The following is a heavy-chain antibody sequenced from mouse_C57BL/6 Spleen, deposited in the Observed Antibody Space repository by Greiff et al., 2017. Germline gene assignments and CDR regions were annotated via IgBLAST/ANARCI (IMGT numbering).Heavy chain of an antibody. V-gene: IGHV5-9-1*02. J-gene: IGHJ2*01. D-gene: IGHD1-1*01. CDR3: TRDGDYGSSLDY. CDR1: GFTFSSYA. CDR2: ISSGGDYI. Sequence: EVQVVESGEGLVKPGGSLKLSCAASGFTFSSYAMSWVRQTPEKRLEWVAYISSGGDYIYYADTVKGRFTISRDNARNTLYLQMSSLKSEDTAMYYCTRDGDYGSSLDYWGQGTTLTVSS.